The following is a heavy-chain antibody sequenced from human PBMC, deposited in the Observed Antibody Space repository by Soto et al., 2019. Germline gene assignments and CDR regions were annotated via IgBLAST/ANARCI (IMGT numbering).Heavy chain of an antibody. Sequence: PGQSLKISCKASGYSFLNFWIGWVRQVPGKGPEWMAHIYPGDSDTRYSPSFHGQVTISADQSRTTVYLQWTSLKASDSAIYYCARHPCPPYSFTYGDFWGQGTRVTVSS. J-gene: IGHJ4*02. CDR2: IYPGDSDT. CDR3: ARHPCPPYSFTYGDF. V-gene: IGHV5-51*01. D-gene: IGHD5-18*01. CDR1: GYSFLNFW.